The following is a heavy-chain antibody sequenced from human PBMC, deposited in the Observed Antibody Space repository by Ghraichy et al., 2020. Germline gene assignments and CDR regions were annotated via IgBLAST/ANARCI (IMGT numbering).Heavy chain of an antibody. V-gene: IGHV3-21*01. CDR1: GFTFSIYT. D-gene: IGHD4-11*01. Sequence: GESLNISCAASGFTFSIYTMSWVRQAPGKGLEWVSSISSSGNFIYYADSVKGRFTTSRDNANNSLFLQMNSLRAEDTAVYYCAKAYNWGLGTLVSVSS. J-gene: IGHJ4*02. CDR2: ISSSGNFI. CDR3: AKAYN.